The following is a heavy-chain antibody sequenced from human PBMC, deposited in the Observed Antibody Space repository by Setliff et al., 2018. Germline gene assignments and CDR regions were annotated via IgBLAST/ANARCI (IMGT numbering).Heavy chain of an antibody. CDR3: ARLSWDGLRYYGLDV. CDR2: INHSGST. V-gene: IGHV4-39*07. D-gene: IGHD3-10*01. CDR1: GGSVSSTSHY. J-gene: IGHJ6*02. Sequence: SETLSLTCNVSGGSVSSTSHYWGWIRQPPGKGLEWIAEINHSGSTNYTPSLKSRVTISVDTSKNQFSLKLSSVTAADTAVYYCARLSWDGLRYYGLDVWGQGATVTVSS.